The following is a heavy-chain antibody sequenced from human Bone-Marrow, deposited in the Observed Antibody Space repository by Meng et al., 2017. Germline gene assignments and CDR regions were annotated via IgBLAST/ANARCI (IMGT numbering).Heavy chain of an antibody. CDR3: ARGSSSSWPNFDY. Sequence: QSQLQDPGRALGNSSGTRPLPRVVSVGPFTRSNWWGWVRQHPGKGLEWIGEIYHSGSTNYNPSLKSRVTISVDKSKNQFSLKLSSVTAADTAVYYCARGSSSSWPNFDYWGQGTLVTVSS. D-gene: IGHD6-13*01. V-gene: IGHV4-4*02. CDR2: IYHSGST. J-gene: IGHJ4*02. CDR1: VGPFTRSNW.